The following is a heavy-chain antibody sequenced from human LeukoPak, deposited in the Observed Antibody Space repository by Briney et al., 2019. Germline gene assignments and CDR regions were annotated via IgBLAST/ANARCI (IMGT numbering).Heavy chain of an antibody. V-gene: IGHV4-59*08. CDR3: ARSRGYSYGTTFLDY. CDR1: GGSISSYY. Sequence: SETLSLTCTVSGGSISSYYWSWIRQPPGKGLEWIGYIYYSGSTNYNPSLKSRVIISEDTSKNQFSLKLSSVTAADTAVYYCARSRGYSYGTTFLDYRGQGTLVTVSS. J-gene: IGHJ4*02. D-gene: IGHD5-18*01. CDR2: IYYSGST.